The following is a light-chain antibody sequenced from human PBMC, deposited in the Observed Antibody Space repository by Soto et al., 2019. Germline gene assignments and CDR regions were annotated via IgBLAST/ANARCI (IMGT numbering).Light chain of an antibody. CDR3: QKYTGPPTT. V-gene: IGKV3-20*01. Sequence: EIILTQSPDTLSLSPGERATLSCSASQTVSSNYLAWCQQRPGQAPRILIYGASTRAAGIPDRFSGSGSGTDFTLTITRLEPEDSAVYFYQKYTGPPTTFGQGTRLEIK. CDR1: QTVSSNY. J-gene: IGKJ5*01. CDR2: GAS.